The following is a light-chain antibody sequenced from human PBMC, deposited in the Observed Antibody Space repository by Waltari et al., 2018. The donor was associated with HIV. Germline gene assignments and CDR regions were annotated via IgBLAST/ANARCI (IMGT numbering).Light chain of an antibody. CDR2: WAS. V-gene: IGKV4-1*01. Sequence: DIVMTQSPDSLAVSLGERATINCKSSQSVLYSANNKNYLAWYQQKPGQPPKLLIDWASTRESVVPDRFSGSGSGTDFTLTISSLQAEDVAVYYCQQYYSTPPTFGQGTKLEIK. J-gene: IGKJ2*01. CDR1: QSVLYSANNKNY. CDR3: QQYYSTPPT.